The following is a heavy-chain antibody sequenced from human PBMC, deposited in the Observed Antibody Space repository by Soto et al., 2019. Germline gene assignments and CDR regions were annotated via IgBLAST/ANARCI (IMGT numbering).Heavy chain of an antibody. CDR1: GYTFTSYA. D-gene: IGHD3-16*01. CDR3: ARKGEGGNISAY. J-gene: IGHJ4*02. CDR2: INAGNGNT. V-gene: IGHV1-3*01. Sequence: GASVKVSCKASGYTFTSYAMHWVRQAPGQRLEWMGWINAGNGNTKYSQKFQGRVTITRDTSASTAYMELSSLRSEDPAVYYCARKGEGGNISAYWAQGPLVTVSS.